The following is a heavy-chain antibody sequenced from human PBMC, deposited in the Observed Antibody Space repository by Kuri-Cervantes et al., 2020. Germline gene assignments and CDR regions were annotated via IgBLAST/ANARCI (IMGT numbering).Heavy chain of an antibody. CDR2: ISAYNGNT. CDR1: GYIFTSYG. Sequence: ASVKVSCKASGYIFTSYGLTWVRQAPGQGLEWMGWISAYNGNTNYAQKLQDRVTMTTDTSTSTAYMELRSLRSEDTAVYYCARDNSCRGFFDYWGQGTLVTVSS. CDR3: ARDNSCRGFFDY. J-gene: IGHJ4*02. D-gene: IGHD6-19*01. V-gene: IGHV1-18*01.